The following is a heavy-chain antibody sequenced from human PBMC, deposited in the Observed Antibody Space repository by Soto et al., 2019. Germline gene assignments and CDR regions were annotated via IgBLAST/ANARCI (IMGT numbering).Heavy chain of an antibody. Sequence: GGSMRLSCAASGLNINNYDMTWVSQTTGKGLDWVSTISGSGGSTYYADSVKGRFTISRDNSKNTLYLQMNSLRAEDTAVYYCARDDTLDTAMAPAYYFDYWGQGTLVTVSS. D-gene: IGHD5-18*01. CDR1: GLNINNYD. J-gene: IGHJ4*02. CDR2: ISGSGGST. CDR3: ARDDTLDTAMAPAYYFDY. V-gene: IGHV3-23*01.